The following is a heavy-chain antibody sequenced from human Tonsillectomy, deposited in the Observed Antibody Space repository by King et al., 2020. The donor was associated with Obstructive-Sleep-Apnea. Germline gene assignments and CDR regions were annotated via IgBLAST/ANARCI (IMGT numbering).Heavy chain of an antibody. J-gene: IGHJ6*02. V-gene: IGHV4-59*01. CDR2: IYYSGRT. D-gene: IGHD2-2*01. CDR1: GGSISDYF. CDR3: ARGLVLPAVYYYFGMDV. Sequence: VQLQESGPGLVKPSETLSLTCTVSGGSISDYFWSWVRLPPGKGLEWIGYIYYSGRTNYNPSLKSRVTISVDTSKNQFSLKVSSVTAADTAMYYCARGLVLPAVYYYFGMDVWGQGTTVTVSS.